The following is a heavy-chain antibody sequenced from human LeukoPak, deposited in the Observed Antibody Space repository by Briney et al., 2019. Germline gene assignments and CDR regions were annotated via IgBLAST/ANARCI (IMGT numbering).Heavy chain of an antibody. J-gene: IGHJ4*02. Sequence: GGSLRLSCTASGFSVSSNFMSWVRQALGQGLEWVSTISDPHSGSETHYADSVQGRFTISRDDSQNMVYLQMDSLRAVDTAVYYCTTRLRNHFDYWGQGTQVTVSS. D-gene: IGHD5-12*01. CDR2: ISDPHSGSET. CDR3: TTRLRNHFDY. CDR1: GFSVSSNF. V-gene: IGHV3-23*01.